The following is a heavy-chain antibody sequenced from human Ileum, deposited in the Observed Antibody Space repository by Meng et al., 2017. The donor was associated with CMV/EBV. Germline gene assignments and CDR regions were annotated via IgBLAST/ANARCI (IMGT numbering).Heavy chain of an antibody. Sequence: GGSLRLSCAASGFTFSDYYMSWIRQAPGKGLEWLSFISGSGTNIYYADSVKGRFTISRDNAKNSLYLQMNSLRAEDTAVYYCARQRVVAATPFRPFRYYGMDVWGQGTTVTVSS. CDR1: GFTFSDYY. J-gene: IGHJ6*02. CDR3: ARQRVVAATPFRPFRYYGMDV. V-gene: IGHV3-11*04. D-gene: IGHD2-15*01. CDR2: ISGSGTNI.